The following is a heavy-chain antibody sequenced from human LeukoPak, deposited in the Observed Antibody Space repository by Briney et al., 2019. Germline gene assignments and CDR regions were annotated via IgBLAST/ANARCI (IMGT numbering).Heavy chain of an antibody. V-gene: IGHV4-59*12. CDR2: IYYSGST. CDR1: GGSISSYY. Sequence: SETLSLTCTVSGGSISSYYWSWIRQPPGKGLEWIGYIYYSGSTNYNPSLKSRVTISVDTSKNQFSLKLSSVTAADTAIYYCARDSGTTGEVKFDPWGQGTLVTVSS. J-gene: IGHJ5*02. CDR3: ARDSGTTGEVKFDP. D-gene: IGHD3-10*01.